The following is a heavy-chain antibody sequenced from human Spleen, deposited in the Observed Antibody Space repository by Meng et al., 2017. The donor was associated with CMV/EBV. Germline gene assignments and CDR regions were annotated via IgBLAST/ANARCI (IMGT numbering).Heavy chain of an antibody. J-gene: IGHJ6*02. CDR1: GFTFSSHG. Sequence: GESLKISCAASGFTFSSHGMHWVRQAPGKGLEWVSVIYSGGSTYYADSVKGRFTISRDNSKNTLYLQMNSLRAEDTAVYYCARDWGPAAISGNGMDVWGQGTTVTVSS. CDR2: IYSGGST. D-gene: IGHD2-2*02. CDR3: ARDWGPAAISGNGMDV. V-gene: IGHV3-53*01.